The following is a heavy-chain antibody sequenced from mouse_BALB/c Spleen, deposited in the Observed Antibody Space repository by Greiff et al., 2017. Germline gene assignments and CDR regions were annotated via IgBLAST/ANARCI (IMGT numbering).Heavy chain of an antibody. V-gene: IGHV1-31*01. CDR2: INPYNGAT. J-gene: IGHJ3*01. CDR1: GYSFTGYY. CDR3: ARSSAWFAY. Sequence: EVKLQESGPELVKPGASVKISCKASGYSFTGYYMHWVKQSHVKSLEWIGRINPYNGATSYNQNFKDKASLTVDKSSSTAYMELHSLTSEDSAVYCCARSSAWFAYWGQGTLVTVSA. D-gene: IGHD1-3*01.